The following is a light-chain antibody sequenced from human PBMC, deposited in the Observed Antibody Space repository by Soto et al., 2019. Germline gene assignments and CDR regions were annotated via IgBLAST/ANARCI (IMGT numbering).Light chain of an antibody. Sequence: QSALTQPASVSGSPGQSITIPCTGTGTDVGGYNYVSWYQQHPGKAPKLMIYDVSNRPSGVSYRFSGSKSDNTASLTISGLQAEDEADYYCSSYTSSGTYVFGTGTKVTVL. J-gene: IGLJ1*01. CDR2: DVS. CDR3: SSYTSSGTYV. CDR1: GTDVGGYNY. V-gene: IGLV2-14*01.